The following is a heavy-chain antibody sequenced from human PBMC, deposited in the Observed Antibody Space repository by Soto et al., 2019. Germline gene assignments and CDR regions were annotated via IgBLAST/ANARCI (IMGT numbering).Heavy chain of an antibody. Sequence: QVQLQESGPGLVKPSQTLSLTCTVSGGSISSGGYYWSWIRQHPGKGLEWIGYIYYSGSTYYNPSLESRVTLSVDTSKNQFSPKLSSVTAADTAVYYCARGRGLERTSYFDYWGQGTLVTVSS. V-gene: IGHV4-31*03. J-gene: IGHJ4*02. CDR3: ARGRGLERTSYFDY. CDR2: IYYSGST. D-gene: IGHD1-1*01. CDR1: GGSISSGGYY.